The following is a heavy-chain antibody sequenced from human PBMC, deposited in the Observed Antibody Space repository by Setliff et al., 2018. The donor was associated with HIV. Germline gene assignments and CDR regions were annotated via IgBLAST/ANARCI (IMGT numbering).Heavy chain of an antibody. D-gene: IGHD5-18*01. CDR1: GGSISSHY. CDR3: ARGGSAMVPGRNYWYFDL. V-gene: IGHV4-59*11. Sequence: PSETLSLTCTVFGGSISSHYWNWIRQPPGKGLEWIGYIYNSGTTNYNPSLRSRVATSVDTSKNQFSLKLSSVTAVDTAVYFCARGGSAMVPGRNYWYFDLWGRGTLVTVSS. J-gene: IGHJ2*01. CDR2: IYNSGTT.